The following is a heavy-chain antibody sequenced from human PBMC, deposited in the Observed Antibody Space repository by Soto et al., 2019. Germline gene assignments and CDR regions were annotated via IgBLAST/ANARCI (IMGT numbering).Heavy chain of an antibody. D-gene: IGHD2-2*01. CDR2: VMCSGSNE. CDR3: AKEGDIVVVPAAILAFDI. Sequence: GGSLRLSCAASGFTFSAFSTYAVHWVRQAPGKGLEWVAVVMCSGSNEYYTDSVKGRFTVSRDNSKNTLYLQMNSLRAEDTAVYYCAKEGDIVVVPAAILAFDIWGQGAMVTVSS. CDR1: GFTFSAFSTYA. V-gene: IGHV3-33*06. J-gene: IGHJ3*02.